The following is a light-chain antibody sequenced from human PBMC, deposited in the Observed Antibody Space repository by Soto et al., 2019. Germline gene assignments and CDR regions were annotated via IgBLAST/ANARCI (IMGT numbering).Light chain of an antibody. CDR2: GAS. J-gene: IGKJ2*01. V-gene: IGKV3-20*01. CDR3: LRSDHSPPSYT. Sequence: EIVLTQSPGTLSLSPGERATLSCRASQSVNSRDLAWYRQKPGQAPSLLIYGASNRATGIPDRFSGSGSGIYLTLTASSLYLKKFALYYCLRSDHSPPSYTFGRGTKLDTK. CDR1: QSVNSRD.